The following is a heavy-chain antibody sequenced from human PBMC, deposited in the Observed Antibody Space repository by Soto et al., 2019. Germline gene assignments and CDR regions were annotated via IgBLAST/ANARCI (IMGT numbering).Heavy chain of an antibody. D-gene: IGHD3-16*01. CDR2: IHPSGDTT. J-gene: IGHJ4*02. V-gene: IGHV1-46*02. CDR1: GFTFQNYH. Sequence: QVQLVQSGAEVKEPGASVKVSCKASGFTFQNYHMHWVRQAPGQGLEWMGIIHPSGDTTTYAQNFQGRLGMTRDTSTSTVYMELSSLTSEDTAVYYCAKDLWGSWTVDYWGQGTLITVSS. CDR3: AKDLWGSWTVDY.